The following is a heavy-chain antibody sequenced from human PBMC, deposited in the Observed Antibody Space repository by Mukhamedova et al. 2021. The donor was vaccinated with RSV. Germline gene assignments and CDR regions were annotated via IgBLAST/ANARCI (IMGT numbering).Heavy chain of an antibody. D-gene: IGHD6-19*01. V-gene: IGHV1-69*04. CDR2: IIPTDGIG. Sequence: HGPEWVGTIIPTDGIGNYAQKFQGRVIITADESTSTAYMELSGLRSDDTAVYYCVRAAGSGWAAGIDYWGQGTLVTVSS. J-gene: IGHJ4*02. CDR3: VRAAGSGWAAGIDY.